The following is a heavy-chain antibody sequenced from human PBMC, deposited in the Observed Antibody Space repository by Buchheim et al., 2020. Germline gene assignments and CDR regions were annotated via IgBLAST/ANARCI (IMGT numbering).Heavy chain of an antibody. CDR3: ARAIPERSQPVQGRRYYFDY. CDR2: ISGSGGST. J-gene: IGHJ4*02. D-gene: IGHD3-10*01. CDR1: GFTFSSYA. V-gene: IGHV3-23*01. Sequence: EVQLLESGGGLVQPGGSLRLSCAASGFTFSSYAMSWVRQAPGKGLEWVSAISGSGGSTYYADSVKGRFTISRDNSKNTLYLQMNSLRAKDTAVYYCARAIPERSQPVQGRRYYFDYWGQGTL.